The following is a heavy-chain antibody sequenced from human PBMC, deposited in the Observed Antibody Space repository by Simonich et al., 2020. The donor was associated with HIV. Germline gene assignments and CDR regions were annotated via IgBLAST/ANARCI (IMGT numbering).Heavy chain of an antibody. CDR1: GFTFSSYW. CDR3: ATDLNWSGG. D-gene: IGHD1-1*01. V-gene: IGHV3-7*01. Sequence: EVQLVESGGDLVQPGGSLRLSCAASGFTFSSYWMNWVRQAPGKRLEWVANIKYDGSAKCYLDSVKGRFTISRDNAKNPLDLQMNSLRAEDTAVYYCATDLNWSGGWGQGTLVTVSS. CDR2: IKYDGSAK. J-gene: IGHJ4*02.